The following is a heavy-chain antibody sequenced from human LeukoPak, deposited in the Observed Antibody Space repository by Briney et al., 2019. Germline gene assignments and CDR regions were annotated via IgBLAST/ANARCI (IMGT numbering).Heavy chain of an antibody. J-gene: IGHJ4*02. CDR2: IYYSGST. CDR3: ARRGSGQPFDY. D-gene: IGHD3-10*01. CDR1: GGSISGYC. Sequence: SETLSLTCTVSGGSISGYCWTWIRQPRGKGLEWIGYIYYSGSTNYNPSLKSRVTISVDTSKNQFSLKLSSVTAADTAVYYCARRGSGQPFDYWGQGTLVTVSS. V-gene: IGHV4-59*08.